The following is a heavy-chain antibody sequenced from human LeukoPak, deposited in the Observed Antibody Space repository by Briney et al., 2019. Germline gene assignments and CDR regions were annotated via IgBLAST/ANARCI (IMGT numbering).Heavy chain of an antibody. Sequence: KPGGSLRLSCAASGFTFSSYSMNWVRQAPGKGLEWVSSISSRSSNPYYADSVKGRFTISRDNAKNSLYLQMNSLRAEDTALYYCARDGGVDGYNSYFDYWGQGTLVTVSS. CDR3: ARDGGVDGYNSYFDY. D-gene: IGHD5-24*01. J-gene: IGHJ4*02. V-gene: IGHV3-21*01. CDR1: GFTFSSYS. CDR2: ISSRSSNP.